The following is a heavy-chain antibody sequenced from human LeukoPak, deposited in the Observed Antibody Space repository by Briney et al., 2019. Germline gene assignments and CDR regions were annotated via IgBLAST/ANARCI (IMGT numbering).Heavy chain of an antibody. J-gene: IGHJ4*02. V-gene: IGHV3-33*03. CDR2: IWYDGSNK. D-gene: IGHD2-2*01. CDR1: GFTFSSYG. CDR3: VSFYETY. Sequence: GGSLRLSCAASGFTFSSYGMHWVRQAPGKGLEWVAVIWYDGSNKYYADSVKGRFTISKDNAKNTVYLQMNNPRAEDTAVYYCVSFYETYWGRGTLVTVSS.